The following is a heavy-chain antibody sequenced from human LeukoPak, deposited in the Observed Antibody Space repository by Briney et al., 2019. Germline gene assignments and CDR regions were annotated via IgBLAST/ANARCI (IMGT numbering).Heavy chain of an antibody. D-gene: IGHD3-3*01. CDR1: GYTFTGYY. Sequence: ASVKVSCKASGYTFTGYYMHWVRQAPGQGLEWMGWINPNSGGTNYAQKFQGRVTMTRDTSISTAYKELSRLRSDDTAVYYCARSLEKYYYYMDVWGKGTTVTVSS. CDR2: INPNSGGT. V-gene: IGHV1-2*02. CDR3: ARSLEKYYYYMDV. J-gene: IGHJ6*03.